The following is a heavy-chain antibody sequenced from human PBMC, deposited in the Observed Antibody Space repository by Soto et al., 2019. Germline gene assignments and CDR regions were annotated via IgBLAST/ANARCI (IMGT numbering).Heavy chain of an antibody. J-gene: IGHJ5*02. CDR3: ARDEGYCSSTSCYRWFDP. CDR2: IYYSGST. D-gene: IGHD2-2*02. CDR1: GGSISSGGYY. V-gene: IGHV4-31*03. Sequence: SETLSLTCTVSGGSISSGGYYWSWIRQHPGKGLEWIGHIYYSGSTYYNPSLKSRVTISVDTSKNQFSLKLSPVTAADTAVYYCARDEGYCSSTSCYRWFDPWGQGTLVTVSS.